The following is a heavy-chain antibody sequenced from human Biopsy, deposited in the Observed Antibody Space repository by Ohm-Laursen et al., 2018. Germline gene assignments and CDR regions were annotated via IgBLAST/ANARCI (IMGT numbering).Heavy chain of an antibody. CDR2: ISSSSSYI. V-gene: IGHV3-21*01. D-gene: IGHD3-22*01. CDR3: AREGASGHYYDSSGDFDY. Sequence: GSLRLSRAASGFSFSIYSMNWVRQAPGKGLEWVSFISSSSSYIYYADSVKGRFTVSRDNARDSLYLQMNSLRAEDTAVYYCAREGASGHYYDSSGDFDYWGQGTLVTVSS. CDR1: GFSFSIYS. J-gene: IGHJ4*02.